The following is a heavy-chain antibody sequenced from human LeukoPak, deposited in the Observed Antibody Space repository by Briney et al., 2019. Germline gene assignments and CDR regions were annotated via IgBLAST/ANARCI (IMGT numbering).Heavy chain of an antibody. Sequence: PSETLSPTCTVSDDSIRTNTYYWGWIRQPPGKGLEWIGSIYYSGSTYYNLSLKSRVTISVDTSKKQFSLKLSSVTAADTAVYYCARLSPFGYYDSSGYPFDYWRQGTLVTVSS. CDR3: ARLSPFGYYDSSGYPFDY. J-gene: IGHJ4*02. D-gene: IGHD3-22*01. CDR2: IYYSGST. CDR1: DDSIRTNTYY. V-gene: IGHV4-39*01.